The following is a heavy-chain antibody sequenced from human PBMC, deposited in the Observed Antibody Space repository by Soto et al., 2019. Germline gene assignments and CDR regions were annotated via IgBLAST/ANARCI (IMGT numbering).Heavy chain of an antibody. CDR2: TFYKSKWSN. CDR3: ARDQGIEVAVFEY. CDR1: GDSVSNKDAA. D-gene: IGHD6-19*01. J-gene: IGHJ4*02. Sequence: SQTLSLTCAISGDSVSNKDAAWNWIRQSPSRGLEWLGRTFYKSKWSNDYAVSVKSRISINPDTSKNQFSLQLNFVTPEDTAVYYCARDQGIEVAVFEYGGQGTLVTVSS. V-gene: IGHV6-1*01.